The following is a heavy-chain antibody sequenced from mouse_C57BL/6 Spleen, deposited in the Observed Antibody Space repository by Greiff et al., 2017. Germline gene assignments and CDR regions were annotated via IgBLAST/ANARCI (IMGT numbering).Heavy chain of an antibody. D-gene: IGHD1-1*01. Sequence: VHLKESGPELVKPGASVKISCKASGYSFTDYNMNWVKQSNGKSLEWIGVINPNCGTTSYNQKFKSKATLTVDTSSSTAYMQLNSLTSEDSAVYYCARWDYYGSSWFAYWGQGTLVTVSA. CDR2: INPNCGTT. CDR1: GYSFTDYN. V-gene: IGHV1-39*01. J-gene: IGHJ3*01. CDR3: ARWDYYGSSWFAY.